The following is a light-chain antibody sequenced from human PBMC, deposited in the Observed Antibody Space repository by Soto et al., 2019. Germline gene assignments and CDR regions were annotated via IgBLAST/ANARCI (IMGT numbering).Light chain of an antibody. CDR2: DPS. V-gene: IGKV1-39*01. CDR3: HHNYSSSANS. CDR1: QSISPY. Sequence: DIQMTQSPSSLSASVGDRVTITCRASQSISPYLNWYQQRPGKAPKLLIYDPSTLPGGVPSRFTAVGSGANFTPTITGLQPEDGATYYCHHNYSSSANSFARGTGVEI. J-gene: IGKJ2*03.